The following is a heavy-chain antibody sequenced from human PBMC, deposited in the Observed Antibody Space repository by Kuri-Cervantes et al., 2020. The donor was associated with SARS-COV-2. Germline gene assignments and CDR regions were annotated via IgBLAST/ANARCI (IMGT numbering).Heavy chain of an antibody. V-gene: IGHV3-30-3*01. D-gene: IGHD2-2*01. CDR1: GFTFSSYA. CDR3: ASANYCSSTSCYDEFAFDI. Sequence: GGSLRLSCAASGFTFSSYAMHWVRQAPGKGLEWVAVISYDGSNKYYADSVKGRFTISRDNSKNTLYLQMNSLRAEDTAVYYCASANYCSSTSCYDEFAFDIWGQGTMVTVSS. J-gene: IGHJ3*02. CDR2: ISYDGSNK.